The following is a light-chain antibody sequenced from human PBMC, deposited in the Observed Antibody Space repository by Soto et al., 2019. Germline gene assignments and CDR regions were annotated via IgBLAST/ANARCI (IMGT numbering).Light chain of an antibody. CDR1: QDISSY. CDR3: QRTYNAPPGFT. J-gene: IGKJ3*01. CDR2: SAS. Sequence: DIQLTQSPSSLSASVGDRVTITCRVSQDISSYLNWYRQKPGKVPKLLIYSASNLQSGVPSRFSGSGSGTDFTLTISSLQPEDDATYYGQRTYNAPPGFTFGPGTKVDIK. V-gene: IGKV1-27*01.